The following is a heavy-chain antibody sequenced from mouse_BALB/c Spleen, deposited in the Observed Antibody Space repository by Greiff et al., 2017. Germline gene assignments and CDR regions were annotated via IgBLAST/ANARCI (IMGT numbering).Heavy chain of an antibody. D-gene: IGHD5-5*01. Sequence: EVHLVESGGGLVQPGGSLRLSCATSGFTFTDYYMSWVRQPPGKALEWLGFIRNKANGYTTEYSASVKGRFTISRDNSQSILYLQMNTLRAEDSATYYCARDLPTEGFAYWGQGTLVTVSA. CDR3: ARDLPTEGFAY. CDR2: IRNKANGYTT. V-gene: IGHV7-3*02. J-gene: IGHJ3*01. CDR1: GFTFTDYY.